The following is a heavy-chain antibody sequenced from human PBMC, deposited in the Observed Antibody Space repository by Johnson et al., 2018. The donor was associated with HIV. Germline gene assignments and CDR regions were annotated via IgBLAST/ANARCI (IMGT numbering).Heavy chain of an antibody. Sequence: EVQLVESGGGLVKPGGSLRLSCAASGFTFSNVWMTWVRQAPGKGLDWVGRIKRKIEGETTDYAAPVKGRFTISRDDSKNTLYLQMNSLTTEDTAVYYCTTAIVIDAFDIWGQGTMVTVSS. CDR1: GFTFSNVW. J-gene: IGHJ3*02. CDR3: TTAIVIDAFDI. D-gene: IGHD3-16*02. V-gene: IGHV3-15*01. CDR2: IKRKIEGETT.